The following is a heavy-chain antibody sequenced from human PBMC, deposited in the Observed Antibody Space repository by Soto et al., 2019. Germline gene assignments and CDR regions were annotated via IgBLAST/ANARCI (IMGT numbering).Heavy chain of an antibody. CDR3: ARDPPDDVVVPGMDV. CDR2: IYSGGST. V-gene: IGHV3-53*01. Sequence: GGSLRLSCAASGFTVSSNYMSWVRQAPGKGLEWVSVIYSGGSTYYADSVKGRFTISRDNSKNTLYLQMNSLRAEDTAVYYCARDPPDDVVVPGMDVWGQGTTVTVSS. CDR1: GFTVSSNY. J-gene: IGHJ6*02. D-gene: IGHD2-2*01.